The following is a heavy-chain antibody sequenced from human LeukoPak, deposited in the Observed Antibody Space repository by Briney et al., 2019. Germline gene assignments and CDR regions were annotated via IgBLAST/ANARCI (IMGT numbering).Heavy chain of an antibody. D-gene: IGHD2-2*01. Sequence: ASVKVSCKASGYTFTSYGISWVRPAHGQGLEWMGWISAYNGNTNYAQKLQGRVTMTTDTSTSTAYMELRSLRSDDTAVYYCARGRDPKIYCSSTSCETPFDYWGQGTLVTVSS. CDR2: ISAYNGNT. CDR3: ARGRDPKIYCSSTSCETPFDY. CDR1: GYTFTSYG. J-gene: IGHJ4*02. V-gene: IGHV1-18*01.